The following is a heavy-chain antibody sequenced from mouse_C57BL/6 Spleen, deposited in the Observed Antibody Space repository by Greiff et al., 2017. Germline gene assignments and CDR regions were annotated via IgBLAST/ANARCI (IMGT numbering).Heavy chain of an antibody. CDR3: ARKATMVTRYAMDY. J-gene: IGHJ4*01. D-gene: IGHD2-2*01. Sequence: QVQLQQSGPGLVQPSQSLSITCTVSGFSLTSYGVHWVRQSPGKGLEWLGVLWSGGSTDYNAAFISSLSLSKVNSKSQVFFKMNSRRADDTAIYYCARKATMVTRYAMDYWGQGTSVTVSS. CDR2: LWSGGST. CDR1: GFSLTSYG. V-gene: IGHV2-2*01.